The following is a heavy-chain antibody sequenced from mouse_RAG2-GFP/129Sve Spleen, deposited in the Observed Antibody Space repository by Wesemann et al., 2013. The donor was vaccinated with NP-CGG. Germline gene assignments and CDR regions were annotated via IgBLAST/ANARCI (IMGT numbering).Heavy chain of an antibody. CDR3: AREGGTNFDY. V-gene: IGHV4-1*02. Sequence: EVKLLESGGGLVQPGGSLKLSCAASGFDFSRYWMSWVRQAPGKGLEWIGEINPDSSTINYTPSLKDKFIISRDNAKNTLYLQMSKVRSEDTALYYCAREGGTNFDYWGPRGTTLTVSS. D-gene: IGHD4-1*01. CDR1: GFDFSRYW. CDR2: INPDSSTI. J-gene: IGHJ2*01.